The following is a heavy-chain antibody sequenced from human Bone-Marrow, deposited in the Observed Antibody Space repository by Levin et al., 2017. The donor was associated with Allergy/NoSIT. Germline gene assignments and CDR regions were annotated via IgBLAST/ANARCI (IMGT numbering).Heavy chain of an antibody. CDR2: ISYDGTFQ. V-gene: IGHV3-30*18. CDR3: AKDRYPGDSTSGMDV. D-gene: IGHD3-10*01. CDR1: GFTLGNYG. Sequence: PGGSLRLSCAASGFTLGNYGINWVRLAPGKGLEWVAVISYDGTFQNYVDSVKGRFTVSRDNSKNRVYLQVSSLRPDDTAVYYCAKDRYPGDSTSGMDVWGQGTTVTVSS. J-gene: IGHJ6*02.